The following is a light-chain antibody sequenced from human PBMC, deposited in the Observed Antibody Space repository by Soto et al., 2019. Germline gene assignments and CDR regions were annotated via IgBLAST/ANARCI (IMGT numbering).Light chain of an antibody. V-gene: IGLV2-14*03. Sequence: QSVLTQPASVSGSPGQSITISCTGTSSDIGAYNYVSWYQQHPGKAPKLMIYDVNIRPSGVSNRFSGSKSGNTASLTISGLQGEDEADYYCTSWTTSTTMIFGGGTKLTVL. CDR2: DVN. CDR3: TSWTTSTTMI. J-gene: IGLJ2*01. CDR1: SSDIGAYNY.